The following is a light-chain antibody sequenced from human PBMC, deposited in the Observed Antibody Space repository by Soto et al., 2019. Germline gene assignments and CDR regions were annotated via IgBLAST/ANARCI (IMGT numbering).Light chain of an antibody. CDR2: AAS. CDR3: QQLNNYPLT. V-gene: IGKV1-9*01. J-gene: IGKJ4*01. CDR1: QGISSF. Sequence: IQLTQSPSSLSASVGDRVTITCRASQGISSFLAWYQQKPGMAAKLLIYAASTLESGVPSRFSGSGSGTYFTLTISTLQPEDFATYYCQQLNNYPLTFGGGTKVEIK.